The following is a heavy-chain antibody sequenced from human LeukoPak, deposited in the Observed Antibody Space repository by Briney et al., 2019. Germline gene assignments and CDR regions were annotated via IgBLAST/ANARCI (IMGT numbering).Heavy chain of an antibody. V-gene: IGHV3-7*01. D-gene: IGHD1-26*01. CDR3: ARAPYGRELCWFAP. J-gene: IGHJ5*02. CDR1: GFTFINYS. Sequence: PGGSLRLSCEASGFTFINYSVSWGRQAPGKGLEWVANIKQDGSEKYYADSVKGRFTITIDNAKNSLYLQMSSLRGEDTAVYYCARAPYGRELCWFAPWRQGTLVTVSS. CDR2: IKQDGSEK.